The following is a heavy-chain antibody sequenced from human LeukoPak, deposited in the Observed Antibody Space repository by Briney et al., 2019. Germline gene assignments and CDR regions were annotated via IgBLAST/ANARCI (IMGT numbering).Heavy chain of an antibody. V-gene: IGHV4-34*01. CDR3: ARVRMYYDFWSGYYRGSSGWFDP. Sequence: SETLPLTCAVYGGSFSGYYWSWIRQPPGKGLEWIGEINHSGSTNYNPSLKSRVTISVDTSKNQFSLKLSSVTAADTAVYYCARVRMYYDFWSGYYRGSSGWFDPWGQGTLVTVSS. CDR2: INHSGST. D-gene: IGHD3-3*01. CDR1: GGSFSGYY. J-gene: IGHJ5*02.